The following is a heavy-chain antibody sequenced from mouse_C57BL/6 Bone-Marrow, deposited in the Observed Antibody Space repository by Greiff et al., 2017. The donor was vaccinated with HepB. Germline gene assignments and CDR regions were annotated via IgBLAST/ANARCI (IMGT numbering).Heavy chain of an antibody. CDR3: ARRYYGNYPAWFAY. CDR1: GFSLTSYG. D-gene: IGHD2-1*01. J-gene: IGHJ3*01. Sequence: VQRVESGPGLVAPSQSLSITCTVSGFSLTSYGVHWVRQPPGKGLEWLVVIWSDGSTTYNSALKSRLSISKDNSKSQVFLKMNSLQTDDTAMYYCARRYYGNYPAWFAYWGQGTLVTVSA. V-gene: IGHV2-6*03. CDR2: IWSDGST.